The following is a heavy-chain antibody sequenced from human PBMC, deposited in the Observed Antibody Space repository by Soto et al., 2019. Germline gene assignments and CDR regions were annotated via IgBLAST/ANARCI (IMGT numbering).Heavy chain of an antibody. V-gene: IGHV4-31*03. CDR3: ARGSVVAATLFDY. D-gene: IGHD2-15*01. CDR2: IYYRGRT. Sequence: QVQLQESGPGLVKPSQTLSLPCTVSGGSISSGGYYWSWIRQQPGKGLEWIGSIYYRGRTYYNPSLMMRVTLTVDTSKNQFSLKLSSVTAADTAVYYCARGSVVAATLFDYWGQGTLVTVSS. CDR1: GGSISSGGYY. J-gene: IGHJ4*02.